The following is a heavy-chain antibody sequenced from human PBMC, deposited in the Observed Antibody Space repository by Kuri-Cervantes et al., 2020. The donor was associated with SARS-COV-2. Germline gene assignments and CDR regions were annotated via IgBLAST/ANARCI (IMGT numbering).Heavy chain of an antibody. CDR2: IYYSGST. V-gene: IGHV4-59*08. Sequence: SETLSLTCTVSGGSISSYYWGWIRQPPGKGLEWIGYIYYSGSTNYNPSLKSRVTISVDTSKNQFSLKLSSVTAADTAVYYCASVPYGSGSYAYYFDYWGQGTLVTVSS. J-gene: IGHJ4*02. D-gene: IGHD3-10*01. CDR3: ASVPYGSGSYAYYFDY. CDR1: GGSISSYY.